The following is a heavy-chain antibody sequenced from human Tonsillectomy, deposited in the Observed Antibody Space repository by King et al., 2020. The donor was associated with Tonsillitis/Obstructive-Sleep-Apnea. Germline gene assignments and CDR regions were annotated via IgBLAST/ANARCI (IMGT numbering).Heavy chain of an antibody. CDR2: IIPIFGTA. J-gene: IGHJ6*03. V-gene: IGHV1-69*01. D-gene: IGHD3-16*02. Sequence: QLVQSGAEVKKPGSSVKVSCKASGGNFSSYAISWVRQAPGQGLEWMGGIIPIFGTANYAQKFQGRVTITADESTSTAYMELSSLRSEDTAVYYCARGPPRLSLDYMDVWGKGTTVTVSS. CDR1: GGNFSSYA. CDR3: ARGPPRLSLDYMDV.